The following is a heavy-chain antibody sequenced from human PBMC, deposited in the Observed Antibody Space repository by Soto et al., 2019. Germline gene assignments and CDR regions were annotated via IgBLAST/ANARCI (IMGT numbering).Heavy chain of an antibody. Sequence: EVQLVQSGAEVKKPGESLRISCNAHGYNFTTYWITWVRQMPGRGLEWMGRIDPSDSYTNYSPSFQGHVTISADKSISTAYLQWTSLKASDTAIYYCARHFAISDEGDKWGQGTLVTVSS. CDR2: IDPSDSYT. V-gene: IGHV5-10-1*03. CDR3: ARHFAISDEGDK. J-gene: IGHJ4*02. CDR1: GYNFTTYW. D-gene: IGHD3-10*01.